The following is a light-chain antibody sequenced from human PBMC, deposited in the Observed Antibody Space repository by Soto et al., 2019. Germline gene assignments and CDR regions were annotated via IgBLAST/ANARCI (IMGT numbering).Light chain of an antibody. CDR3: QRYAYSPRT. CDR1: QSVASNY. V-gene: IGKV3-20*01. J-gene: IGKJ1*01. Sequence: EIVLTQSPGTLSLSPGERATLSCRASQSVASNYLAWFQQKPGQAPRLLIYEASSRATGIPDRFSGSGSGTDFTLTINRLEPEDFAVFYCQRYAYSPRTFGQGTRVEIK. CDR2: EAS.